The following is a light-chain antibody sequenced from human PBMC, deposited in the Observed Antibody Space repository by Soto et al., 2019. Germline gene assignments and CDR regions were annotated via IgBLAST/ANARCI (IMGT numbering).Light chain of an antibody. Sequence: QSVLTQPPSASGSPGQSVTISCTGTSSDVGGYNYVSWYQQHPGKAPKLMIYDVSKRPSGVPDRFSGSKSGNTASLTISGLQDEDEAEYSCCSYAGSYSLVFGGGTQLTVL. J-gene: IGLJ2*01. V-gene: IGLV2-11*01. CDR2: DVS. CDR1: SSDVGGYNY. CDR3: CSYAGSYSLV.